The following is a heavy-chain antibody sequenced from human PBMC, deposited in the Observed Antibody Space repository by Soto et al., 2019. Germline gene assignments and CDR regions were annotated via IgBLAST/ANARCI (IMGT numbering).Heavy chain of an antibody. CDR1: GYTFTSYG. V-gene: IGHV1-18*01. Sequence: QVQLVQSGAEVKKPGASVKVSCKASGYTFTSYGISWVRQAPGQGLEWMGWINGYNGNTNHAQKRQGRVTMSTDTSTSTAYLELRSLRSDDSDVYYCARMGDVPYYYYGMDVWGQGTTVTVSS. CDR2: INGYNGNT. J-gene: IGHJ6*02. D-gene: IGHD3-16*01. CDR3: ARMGDVPYYYYGMDV.